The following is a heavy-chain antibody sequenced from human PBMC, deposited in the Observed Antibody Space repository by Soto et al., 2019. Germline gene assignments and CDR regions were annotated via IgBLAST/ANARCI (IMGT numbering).Heavy chain of an antibody. CDR2: ISWNSGSI. Sequence: DVQLVESGGGLVQPGRSLRLSCAASGFTFDDYAMHWVRQAPGKGLEWVSGISWNSGSIGYADSVKGRFTISRDNAKNSLYLQMNSLRAEDTALYYCAKGRGSGSYEAFDIWGQGTMVTVSS. CDR3: AKGRGSGSYEAFDI. V-gene: IGHV3-9*01. CDR1: GFTFDDYA. J-gene: IGHJ3*02. D-gene: IGHD3-10*01.